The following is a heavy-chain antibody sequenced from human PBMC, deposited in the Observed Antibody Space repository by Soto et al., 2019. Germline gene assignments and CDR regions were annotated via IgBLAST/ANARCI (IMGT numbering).Heavy chain of an antibody. Sequence: SETLSLTCTVSGGSISSYYWSWIRQPPGKGLEWIGYIYYSGSTNYNPSLKSRVTTSVDTSKNQFSLKLSSVTAADTAVYYCARDSLYCSGGSCYDAFDIWGQGTMVTVSS. J-gene: IGHJ3*02. V-gene: IGHV4-59*01. CDR3: ARDSLYCSGGSCYDAFDI. CDR1: GGSISSYY. CDR2: IYYSGST. D-gene: IGHD2-15*01.